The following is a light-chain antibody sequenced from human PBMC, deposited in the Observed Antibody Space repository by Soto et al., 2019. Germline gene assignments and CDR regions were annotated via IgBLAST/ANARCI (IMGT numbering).Light chain of an antibody. V-gene: IGKV3-11*01. CDR3: QQRSHLFT. Sequence: EIVLTQSPATLSLSPGERATLSCRASQSVSSYLAWYQQKPDQAPRLLIYDASNRATGIPARFSGSGSGTAFTLTISSLAPEDFAVYYCQQRSHLFTFGPGTKVDI. CDR2: DAS. J-gene: IGKJ3*01. CDR1: QSVSSY.